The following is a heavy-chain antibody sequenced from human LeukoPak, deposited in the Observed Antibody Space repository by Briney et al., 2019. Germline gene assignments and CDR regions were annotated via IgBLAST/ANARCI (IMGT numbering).Heavy chain of an antibody. CDR1: GFTFSNYS. V-gene: IGHV3-21*01. Sequence: PGGSLRLSCAASGFTFSNYSLNWVRQAPGKGLEWVSSISSSSSSDIYYADSVKGRFTISRDNAKNSLYLQMNSLRAEDTAVYYCARESGYDIDFDYWGQGTLVTVSS. CDR3: ARESGYDIDFDY. D-gene: IGHD5-12*01. J-gene: IGHJ4*02. CDR2: ISSSSSSDI.